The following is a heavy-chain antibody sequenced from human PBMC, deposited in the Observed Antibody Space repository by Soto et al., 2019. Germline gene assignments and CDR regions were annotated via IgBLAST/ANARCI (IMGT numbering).Heavy chain of an antibody. J-gene: IGHJ4*02. CDR1: GYTFTSYE. CDR2: MNPNSGDT. V-gene: IGHV1-8*01. Sequence: QVQLVQSGAEVKKPGASVKVSCKASGYTFTSYEINWVRQATGQGLEWMGWMNPNSGDTGYAQKFQGRGTMTRNTATSTAYMDLSSRRSEDKAVYYCARGELLWFGELLMWGQGTLVTVSS. CDR3: ARGELLWFGELLM. D-gene: IGHD3-10*01.